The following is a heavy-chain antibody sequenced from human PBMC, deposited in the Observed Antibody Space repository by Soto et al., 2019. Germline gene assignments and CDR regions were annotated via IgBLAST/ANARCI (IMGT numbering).Heavy chain of an antibody. CDR1: GGSLSSSSYY. CDR2: IYYSGST. Sequence: SETLSLTCTVSGGSLSSSSYYWGWIRQPPGKGLEWIGNIYYSGSTYYNPSLKSRVTISVDRSKNQFSLKLSSVTAADTAVYYCARDGSGGYSGYDWGQGYLVNVSS. D-gene: IGHD5-12*01. J-gene: IGHJ1*01. CDR3: ARDGSGGYSGYD. V-gene: IGHV4-39*07.